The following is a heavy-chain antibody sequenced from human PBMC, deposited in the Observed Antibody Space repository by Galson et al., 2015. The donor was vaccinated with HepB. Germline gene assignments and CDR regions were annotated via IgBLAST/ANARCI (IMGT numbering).Heavy chain of an antibody. CDR1: GYTFTSYY. Sequence: SVKVSCKASGYTFTSYYMHWVRQAPGQGLEWMGIINPSGGSTSYAQKFQGRVTMTRDTSTSTVYMELSSLRSEDTAVYYCARDTAGSGSYYTGGWFDPWGQGTLVTVSS. CDR2: INPSGGST. CDR3: ARDTAGSGSYYTGGWFDP. J-gene: IGHJ5*02. D-gene: IGHD3-10*01. V-gene: IGHV1-46*01.